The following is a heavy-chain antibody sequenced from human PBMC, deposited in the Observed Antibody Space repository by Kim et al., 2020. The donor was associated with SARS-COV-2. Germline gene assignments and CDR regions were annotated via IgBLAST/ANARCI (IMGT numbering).Heavy chain of an antibody. CDR3: ARGFSGSYGY. D-gene: IGHD1-26*01. CDR2: NK. J-gene: IGHJ4*02. Sequence: NKYYADSVKGRFTISRDNSKNTLYLQMNSLRAEDTAVYYCARGFSGSYGYWGQGTLVTVSS. V-gene: IGHV3-33*01.